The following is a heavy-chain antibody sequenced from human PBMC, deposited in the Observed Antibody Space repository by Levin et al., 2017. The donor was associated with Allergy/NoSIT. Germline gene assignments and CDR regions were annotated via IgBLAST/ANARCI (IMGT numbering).Heavy chain of an antibody. CDR3: ARDRVEYSSGRYYFDY. V-gene: IGHV3-33*01. D-gene: IGHD6-19*01. Sequence: GGSLRLSCAASGFTFSNYGMHWVRQAPGKGLEWVALIWYDGSNKYYADSVKGRFTVSRDNSKNTLYLQMNSLRAEDTAVYYCARDRVEYSSGRYYFDYWGQGTLVTVSS. CDR1: GFTFSNYG. J-gene: IGHJ4*02. CDR2: IWYDGSNK.